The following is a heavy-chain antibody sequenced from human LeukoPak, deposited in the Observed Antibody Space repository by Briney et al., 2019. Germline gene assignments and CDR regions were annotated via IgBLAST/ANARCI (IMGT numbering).Heavy chain of an antibody. Sequence: GGSLRLSCAASGFTFSSYAMHWVRQAPGKGLEWVAVISYDGSNKYYADSVKGRFTISRDNSKNTLYLQMNSLKTEDTAVYYCTTIIPQSGYGDYIDYWGQGTLVTVSS. CDR1: GFTFSSYA. J-gene: IGHJ4*02. CDR3: TTIIPQSGYGDYIDY. V-gene: IGHV3-30-3*01. D-gene: IGHD4-17*01. CDR2: ISYDGSNK.